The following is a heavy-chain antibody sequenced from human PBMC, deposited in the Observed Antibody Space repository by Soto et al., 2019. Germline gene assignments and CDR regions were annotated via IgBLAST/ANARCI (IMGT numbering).Heavy chain of an antibody. CDR3: ARGVTFGGVIAPRFDP. CDR2: IHNSGTT. V-gene: IGHV4-31*03. J-gene: IGHJ5*02. CDR1: GGSISSGDYY. Sequence: QVQLQESGPGLVKPSHTLSLICTVSGGSISSGDYYWSWIRQHPGKDLEWIGYIHNSGTTYYIPPLKSRDTMSVDTYKNQLSLKVTYVTAADTAVYYCARGVTFGGVIAPRFDPWGQGTLVTVSS. D-gene: IGHD3-16*02.